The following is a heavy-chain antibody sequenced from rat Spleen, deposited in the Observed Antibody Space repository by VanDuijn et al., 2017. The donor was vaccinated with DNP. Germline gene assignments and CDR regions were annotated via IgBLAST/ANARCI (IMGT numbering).Heavy chain of an antibody. CDR2: IDSAGST. Sequence: EVQLQESGPGLVKPSQSLSLTCSVAGHSITSSYRWSWIRKFPGNKLEWMGYIDSAGSTNYNPSLKSRISITRDTSKNQFFLEVNSITTEDTATYYCARGGGSAMDAWGQGTSVTVSS. D-gene: IGHD1-11*01. V-gene: IGHV3-3*01. CDR1: GHSITSSYR. J-gene: IGHJ4*01. CDR3: ARGGGSAMDA.